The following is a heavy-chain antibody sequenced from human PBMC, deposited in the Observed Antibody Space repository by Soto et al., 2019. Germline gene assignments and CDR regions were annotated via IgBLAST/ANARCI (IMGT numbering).Heavy chain of an antibody. CDR1: GFTFSSYS. CDR2: ISSSSSYI. D-gene: IGHD1-1*01. V-gene: IGHV3-21*01. J-gene: IGHJ3*02. Sequence: GSLRLSCAASGFTFSSYSMNWVRQAPGKGLEWVSSISSSSSYIYYADSVKGRFTISRENAKNSLYLQMNSLRAEDTAVYYCARGTTGTTGAFDIWGQGTMVTVSS. CDR3: ARGTTGTTGAFDI.